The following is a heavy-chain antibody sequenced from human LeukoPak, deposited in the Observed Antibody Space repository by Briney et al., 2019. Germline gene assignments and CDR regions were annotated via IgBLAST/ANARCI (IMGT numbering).Heavy chain of an antibody. Sequence: GGSLRLSCAASGFTFSSYWMSWVRQASGKGLEWVANIKQDGSEKYYVDSVKGRFTISRDNAKNSLYLQMNSLRAEDTAVYYCARDPHEATGYFDYWGQGTLVTVSS. CDR3: ARDPHEATGYFDY. CDR2: IKQDGSEK. J-gene: IGHJ4*02. CDR1: GFTFSSYW. V-gene: IGHV3-7*04. D-gene: IGHD1-26*01.